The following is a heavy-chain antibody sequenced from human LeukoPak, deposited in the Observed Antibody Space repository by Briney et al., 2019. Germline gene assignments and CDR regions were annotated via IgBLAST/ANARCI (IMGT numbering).Heavy chain of an antibody. CDR3: ARDPAVIGRYFDY. V-gene: IGHV4-39*07. J-gene: IGHJ4*02. CDR2: IYYSGST. D-gene: IGHD3-16*02. CDR1: GGSISSSSYY. Sequence: SETLSLTCTVSGGSISSSSYYWGWIRQPPGKGLEWIGSIYYSGSTYYNPSLKSRVTISVDTSKNQFSLKLSSVTAADTAVYYCARDPAVIGRYFDYWGQGTLVTVSP.